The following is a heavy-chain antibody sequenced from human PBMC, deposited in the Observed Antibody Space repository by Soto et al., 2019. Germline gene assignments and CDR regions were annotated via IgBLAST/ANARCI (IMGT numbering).Heavy chain of an antibody. CDR1: GFTFSTYG. J-gene: IGHJ4*02. CDR2: ISDSGHYI. CDR3: AREYQWLGLYYFDY. Sequence: PGGSLIISYAAAGFTFSTYGMNWVRPTPGKGLEWLSSISDSGHYIYYADSVKGRFTISRDNSKNTLYLQMNSLRAEDTAVYYCAREYQWLGLYYFDYWGQGTLVTVSS. D-gene: IGHD6-19*01. V-gene: IGHV3-21*01.